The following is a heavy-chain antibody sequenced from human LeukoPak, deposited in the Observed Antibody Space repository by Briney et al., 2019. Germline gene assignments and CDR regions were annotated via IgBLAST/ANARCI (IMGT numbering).Heavy chain of an antibody. D-gene: IGHD3-22*01. V-gene: IGHV3-33*06. CDR1: GFTFSSYG. Sequence: GGSLRLSCAASGFTFSSYGMHWVRQAPGKGLEWVAVIWCDGSNKYYVDSVKGRFTISRDNSKNTLYLQMNSLRAEDTAVYYCAKGSPADYYDDAGMSFDYWGQGTLVTVSS. CDR3: AKGSPADYYDDAGMSFDY. J-gene: IGHJ4*02. CDR2: IWCDGSNK.